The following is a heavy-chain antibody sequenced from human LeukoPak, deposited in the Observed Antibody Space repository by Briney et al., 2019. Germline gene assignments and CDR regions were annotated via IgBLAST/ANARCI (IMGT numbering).Heavy chain of an antibody. Sequence: SETLSLTCTVSGDSISSGIYYWSWVRQHPGKGLEWIGDIYYSVSTYYNPSLKSRVTILVDTSKNQFSLSLTSVTAADTAVYYCSRVAGELLHQTLQFDYWGQGTLVTASS. CDR2: IYYSVST. CDR1: GDSISSGIYY. D-gene: IGHD1-7*01. CDR3: SRVAGELLHQTLQFDY. J-gene: IGHJ4*02. V-gene: IGHV4-30-4*08.